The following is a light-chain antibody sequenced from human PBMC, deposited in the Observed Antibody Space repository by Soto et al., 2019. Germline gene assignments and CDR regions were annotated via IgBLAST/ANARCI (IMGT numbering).Light chain of an antibody. CDR1: SSNIGAGYD. Sequence: QSVLTQPPSVSGAPGQRVTISCTGTSSNIGAGYDVHWYQHLPGTAPKLVIYGNTNRPSGVPDRFSGSKSGTSGSLAITGLQAEDEADYYCQSYDSSLSGVVFGGGTKLTVL. CDR2: GNT. J-gene: IGLJ2*01. CDR3: QSYDSSLSGVV. V-gene: IGLV1-40*01.